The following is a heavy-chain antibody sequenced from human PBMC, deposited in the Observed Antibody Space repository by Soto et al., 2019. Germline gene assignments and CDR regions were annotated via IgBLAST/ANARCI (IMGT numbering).Heavy chain of an antibody. CDR2: ISSSSSYI. Sequence: EVQLVESGGGLVKPGGSLRLSCAASGFTFSSYSMNWVRQAPGKGLEWVSSISSSSSYIYYADSVKGRFTISRDNAKNSLYLQMNSLRAEDTAVYYCARGLTGYYSNDRHYWGQGTLVTVSS. CDR1: GFTFSSYS. D-gene: IGHD3-9*01. CDR3: ARGLTGYYSNDRHY. J-gene: IGHJ4*02. V-gene: IGHV3-21*01.